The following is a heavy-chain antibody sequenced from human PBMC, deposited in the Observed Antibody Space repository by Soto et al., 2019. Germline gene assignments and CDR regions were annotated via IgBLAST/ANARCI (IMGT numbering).Heavy chain of an antibody. CDR2: IILIFGTA. CDR1: GGTFSSYA. CDR3: ARGPPLSRPRGYSYGFNWFDP. J-gene: IGHJ5*02. V-gene: IGHV1-69*13. D-gene: IGHD5-18*01. Sequence: SVKVSCKASGGTFSSYAISWVRQAPGQGLEWMGGIILIFGTANYAQKFQGRVTITADESTSTAYMELSSLRSEDTAVYYCARGPPLSRPRGYSYGFNWFDPWGQGTLVTVSS.